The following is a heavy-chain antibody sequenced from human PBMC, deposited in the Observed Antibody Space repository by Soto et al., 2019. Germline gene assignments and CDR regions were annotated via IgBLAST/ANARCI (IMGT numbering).Heavy chain of an antibody. Sequence: QVQLVQSGAEVKEPGSSVKVCCKASGGGNSRDYRTTWVRRAPGQGLEWMGGIIPKLGSANYAQNFQGRVTITADESTNTVYMELRSLRSDDTAVYYCARGGDGYNFGVVYWGQGTPVTVSS. CDR2: IIPKLGSA. CDR1: GGGNSRDYR. CDR3: ARGGDGYNFGVVY. V-gene: IGHV1-69*01. D-gene: IGHD2-21*01. J-gene: IGHJ4*02.